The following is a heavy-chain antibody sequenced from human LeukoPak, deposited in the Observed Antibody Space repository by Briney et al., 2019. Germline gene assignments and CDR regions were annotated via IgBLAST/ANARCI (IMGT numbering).Heavy chain of an antibody. Sequence: GASVKVSCKASGGTFSSYAISWVPQAPGQGLEWMGGIIPIFGTANYAQKFQGRVTITTDESTSTAYTELSSLRSEDTAVYYCARGYMSIFGVVTKPFDYWGQGTLVTVSS. CDR1: GGTFSSYA. V-gene: IGHV1-69*05. J-gene: IGHJ4*02. CDR3: ARGYMSIFGVVTKPFDY. CDR2: IIPIFGTA. D-gene: IGHD3-3*01.